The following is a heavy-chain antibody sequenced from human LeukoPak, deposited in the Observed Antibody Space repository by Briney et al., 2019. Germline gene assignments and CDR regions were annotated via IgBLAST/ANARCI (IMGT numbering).Heavy chain of an antibody. V-gene: IGHV4-39*07. CDR2: IYYSGST. CDR3: AIQHVVPHKWTTVTTDY. Sequence: SENLSLTCTVSGGSINNSSYYWDWIRQPPGKGLEWIGSIYYSGSTYYNPSLKSRVTISVDTSKNQFSLKLSSVTAADTAMYYCAIQHVVPHKWTTVTTDYWGQGTLVTVSS. CDR1: GGSINNSSYY. D-gene: IGHD4-17*01. J-gene: IGHJ4*02.